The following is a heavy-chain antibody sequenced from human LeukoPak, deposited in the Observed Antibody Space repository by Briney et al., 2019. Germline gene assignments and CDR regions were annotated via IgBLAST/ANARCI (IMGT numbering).Heavy chain of an antibody. Sequence: PSETLSLTCTVSGGSISSYYWSWIRQPPGKGLEWIGYIYYSGSTNYNPSLKSRVTISVDTSKNQFSLKLSSVTAADTAVYYCARYYSSSSYYYYYYYMDVWGKGTTVTVSS. CDR1: GGSISSYY. CDR3: ARYYSSSSYYYYYYYMDV. D-gene: IGHD6-6*01. V-gene: IGHV4-59*01. CDR2: IYYSGST. J-gene: IGHJ6*03.